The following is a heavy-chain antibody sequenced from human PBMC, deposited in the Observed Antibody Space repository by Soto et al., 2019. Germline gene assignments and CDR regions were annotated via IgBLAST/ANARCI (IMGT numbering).Heavy chain of an antibody. J-gene: IGHJ6*02. D-gene: IGHD3-9*01. CDR1: EGTFSSYA. CDR3: ARGTAYYDILTGYWNGMDV. Sequence: SVKVSCKASEGTFSSYAISWVRQAPGQGLEWMGGIIPIFGTANYAQKFQGRVTITADKSTSTAYMELSSLRSEDTAVYYCARGTAYYDILTGYWNGMDVWGQGTTVTVSS. V-gene: IGHV1-69*06. CDR2: IIPIFGTA.